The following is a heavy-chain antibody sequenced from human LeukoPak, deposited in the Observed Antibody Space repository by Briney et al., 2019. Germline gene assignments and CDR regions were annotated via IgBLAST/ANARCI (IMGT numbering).Heavy chain of an antibody. Sequence: SETLSLTCTVSGGSISSYYWSWIRQPAGKGLEWIGRISTSGSTNYNPSLKSRVTMSVDTSNNQFSLKLSSVTAADTAVYYCARGTTVVTLYSFDYWGQGTLVTVSS. D-gene: IGHD4-23*01. CDR3: ARGTTVVTLYSFDY. J-gene: IGHJ4*02. V-gene: IGHV4-4*07. CDR1: GGSISSYY. CDR2: ISTSGST.